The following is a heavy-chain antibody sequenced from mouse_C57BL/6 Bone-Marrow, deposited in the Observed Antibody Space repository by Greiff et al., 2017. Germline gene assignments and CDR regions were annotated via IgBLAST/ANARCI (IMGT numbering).Heavy chain of an antibody. Sequence: DVKLVESEGGLVQPGSSMKLSCTASGFTFSDYYMAWVRQVPEKGLEWVANINYDGSSTYYLDSLKSRFIISRDNAKNILYLQMSSLKSEDTATDYGAREYGSSYWYFDFWGTGTTVTVSA. J-gene: IGHJ1*03. CDR2: INYDGSST. V-gene: IGHV5-16*01. CDR1: GFTFSDYY. D-gene: IGHD1-1*01. CDR3: AREYGSSYWYFDF.